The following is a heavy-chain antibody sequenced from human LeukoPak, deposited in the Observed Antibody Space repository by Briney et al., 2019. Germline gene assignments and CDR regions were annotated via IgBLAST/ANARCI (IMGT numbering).Heavy chain of an antibody. CDR1: GYTLTELS. D-gene: IGHD6-19*01. V-gene: IGHV1-24*01. J-gene: IGHJ3*02. CDR3: ATGAAVAGTGAFDI. CDR2: FDPEDGET. Sequence: ASVKVSCTVSGYTLTELSMHWVRQAPGKGLEWMGGFDPEDGETIYAQKFQGRVTMTEDTSTDTAYMELSSLRSEDTAVYYCATGAAVAGTGAFDIWGQGTMVTVSS.